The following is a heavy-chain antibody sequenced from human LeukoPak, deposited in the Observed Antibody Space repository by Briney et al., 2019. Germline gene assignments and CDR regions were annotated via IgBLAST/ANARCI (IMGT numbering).Heavy chain of an antibody. CDR2: ISGSGNGFSI. CDR1: GFFFSIYT. V-gene: IGHV3-64*04. CDR3: AREEVKSFDN. J-gene: IGHJ4*02. Sequence: GSLRLSCSASGFFFSIYTMYWVRQPPGKGPEYVSTISGSGNGFSIYYADSVKGRFIISRDNSKNTLYLQMNNLRVEDTAVYFCAREEVKSFDNWGQGTLVTVSS.